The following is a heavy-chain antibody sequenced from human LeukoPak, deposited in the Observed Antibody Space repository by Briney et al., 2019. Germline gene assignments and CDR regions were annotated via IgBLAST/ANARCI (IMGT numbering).Heavy chain of an antibody. Sequence: PSETLSLTCTVSGGSISSSSYYWGWLRQPPGKGLEWIGTMYYSGSTHFNPSLKSRVTISVDTSKNQLSLRLTSVTAADTAVYYCARHGVFLGFCSSSICYDDWYFDLWGRGALVTVSS. V-gene: IGHV4-39*01. J-gene: IGHJ2*01. CDR2: MYYSGST. CDR1: GGSISSSSYY. CDR3: ARHGVFLGFCSSSICYDDWYFDL. D-gene: IGHD2-2*01.